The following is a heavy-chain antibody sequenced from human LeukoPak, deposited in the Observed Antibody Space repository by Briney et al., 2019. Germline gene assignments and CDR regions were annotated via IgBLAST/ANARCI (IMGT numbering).Heavy chain of an antibody. J-gene: IGHJ6*03. Sequence: GGSLRLSCAASGFTFSSYWMSWVRQAPGKGLEWVANIKQDGSEKYYVDSVKGRFTISRDNAKNSLYLQMNSLRAEDTAVYYCARRTRTTYYYYYMDVWGKGTTVSISS. CDR2: IKQDGSEK. CDR1: GFTFSSYW. V-gene: IGHV3-7*01. D-gene: IGHD1-1*01. CDR3: ARRTRTTYYYYYMDV.